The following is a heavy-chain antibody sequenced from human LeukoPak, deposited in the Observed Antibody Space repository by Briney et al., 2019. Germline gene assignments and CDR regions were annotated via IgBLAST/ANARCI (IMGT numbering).Heavy chain of an antibody. CDR2: IWYDGSNK. Sequence: GGSLRLSCAASGFTFSSYGMHWVRQAPGKGLEWVAVIWYDGSNKYYADSVKGRFTISRDNSKNTLYLQMNSQRAEDTAVYYCARARVPAGDYFDYWGQGTLVTVSS. J-gene: IGHJ4*02. V-gene: IGHV3-33*01. D-gene: IGHD1-26*01. CDR3: ARARVPAGDYFDY. CDR1: GFTFSSYG.